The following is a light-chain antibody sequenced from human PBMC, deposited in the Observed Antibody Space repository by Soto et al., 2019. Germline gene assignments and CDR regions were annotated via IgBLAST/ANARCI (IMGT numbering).Light chain of an antibody. Sequence: VLTQSPATLSVSPGESATLSCRASQSVSSHLAWYQQKPGQAPRLLIYGASTRATGSPARFSGSGSGTEFTPTISSRQSEDFAVYYCQHYTTWPWTFGQGTKVEIK. CDR1: QSVSSH. J-gene: IGKJ1*01. V-gene: IGKV3-15*01. CDR3: QHYTTWPWT. CDR2: GAS.